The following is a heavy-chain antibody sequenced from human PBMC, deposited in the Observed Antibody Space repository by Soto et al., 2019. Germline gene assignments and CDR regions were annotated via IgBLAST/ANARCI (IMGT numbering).Heavy chain of an antibody. CDR3: ARGSSIFGVVIIRNWFDP. V-gene: IGHV4-34*01. Sequence: QVQLQQWGAGLLKPSETLSLTCAVYGGSFSGYYWSWIRQPPGKGLEWIGEINHSGSTNYNPSLKSRVTISVDTSKNQFSLKLSSVTAADTAVYYCARGSSIFGVVIIRNWFDPWGQGTLVTVSS. CDR1: GGSFSGYY. J-gene: IGHJ5*02. D-gene: IGHD3-3*01. CDR2: INHSGST.